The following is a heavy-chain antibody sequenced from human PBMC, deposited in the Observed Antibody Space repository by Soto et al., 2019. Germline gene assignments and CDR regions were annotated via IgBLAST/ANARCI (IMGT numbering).Heavy chain of an antibody. V-gene: IGHV3-15*01. CDR3: TQIYDFWSGDDQGGFDY. J-gene: IGHJ4*02. CDR1: GFTFSNAW. Sequence: GGSLRLSCAASGFTFSNAWMSWVRQAPGKGLEWVGRIKSKTDGGTTDYAAPVKGRFAISRDDSKNTLYLQMNSLKTEDTAVYYCTQIYDFWSGDDQGGFDYWGESTLVT. D-gene: IGHD3-3*01. CDR2: IKSKTDGGTT.